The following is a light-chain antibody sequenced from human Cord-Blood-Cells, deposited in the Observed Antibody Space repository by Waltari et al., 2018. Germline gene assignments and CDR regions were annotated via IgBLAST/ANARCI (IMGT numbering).Light chain of an antibody. CDR2: EVS. J-gene: IGLJ1*01. CDR3: SSYAGSNNYV. CDR1: ISDVGGFHY. Sequence: QTALTQPPSASRSPGQPVTIPCTGTISDVGGFHYVPWYQQHPGKAPKLMIYEVSTRPSGVPDRFSGSKSGNTASLTVSGLQAEDEADYYCSSYAGSNNYVFGTGTKVTVL. V-gene: IGLV2-8*02.